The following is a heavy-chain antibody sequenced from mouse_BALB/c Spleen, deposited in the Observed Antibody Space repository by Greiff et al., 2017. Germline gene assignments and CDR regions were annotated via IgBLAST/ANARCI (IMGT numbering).Heavy chain of an antibody. J-gene: IGHJ3*01. D-gene: IGHD1-1*01. CDR1: GFTFSSFG. V-gene: IGHV5-17*02. CDR3: ARDAADGLAY. CDR2: ISSGSSTI. Sequence: EVKVVESGGGLVQPGGSRKLSCAASGFTFSSFGMHWVRQAPEKGLEWVAYISSGSSTIYYADTVKGRFTISRNNPKNTLFLQMTSLRSEDTAMYYCARDAADGLAYWGQGALVTVSA.